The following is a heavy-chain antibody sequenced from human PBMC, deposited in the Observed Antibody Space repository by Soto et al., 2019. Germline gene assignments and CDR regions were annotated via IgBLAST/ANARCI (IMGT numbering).Heavy chain of an antibody. Sequence: GGSLRLSCVSSGFTFSSYWMSWVRQAPEKGLEWVANIKQDGSEKYYVDSVKGRFTISRDDGKNSLYLQMNSLRAEDTAVYYCTTDRHYSPVDCWGQGTLVTVSS. V-gene: IGHV3-7*01. J-gene: IGHJ4*02. D-gene: IGHD4-4*01. CDR3: TTDRHYSPVDC. CDR2: IKQDGSEK. CDR1: GFTFSSYW.